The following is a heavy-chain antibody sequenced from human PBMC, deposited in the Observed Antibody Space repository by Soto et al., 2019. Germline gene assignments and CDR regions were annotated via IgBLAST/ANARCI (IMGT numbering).Heavy chain of an antibody. CDR3: VREGGDLRGSGVFDY. V-gene: IGHV3-48*01. D-gene: IGHD6-19*01. Sequence: EPQLVESGGGLVQPGGSLRLSCAASGFTFSFYTMNWVRQTPGKGLEWLAYISRGGSSIYYADSVKGRFTVSRDNANNSLSRQLHSLRREDTAVYYCVREGGDLRGSGVFDYWGQGTLVTVSS. CDR1: GFTFSFYT. CDR2: ISRGGSSI. J-gene: IGHJ4*02.